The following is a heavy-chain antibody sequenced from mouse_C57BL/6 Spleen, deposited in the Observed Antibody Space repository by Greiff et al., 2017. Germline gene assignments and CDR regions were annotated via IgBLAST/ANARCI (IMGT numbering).Heavy chain of an antibody. CDR2: ISSGSSTI. V-gene: IGHV5-17*01. CDR3: ARYLLWSPYAMDY. CDR1: GFTFSDYG. J-gene: IGHJ4*01. Sequence: EVHLVESGGGLVKPGGSLKLSCAASGFTFSDYGMHWVRQAPEKGLEWVAYISSGSSTIYYADTVKGRFTISRDNAKNTLFLQMTSLRSEDTAMYNCARYLLWSPYAMDYWGQGTSVTVSS. D-gene: IGHD2-1*01.